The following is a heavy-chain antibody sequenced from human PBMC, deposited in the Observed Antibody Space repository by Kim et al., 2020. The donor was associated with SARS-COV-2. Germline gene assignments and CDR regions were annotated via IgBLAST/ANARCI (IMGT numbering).Heavy chain of an antibody. CDR3: ARESAAGKPRWFDP. Sequence: ASVKVSCKASGYSFSSYVMNWVRQAPGQGLEWMGWINTNTGNPTYAQGFTGRFVFSLDTSVSTAYLQISSLKAEDTAVYYCARESAAGKPRWFDPWGQGTLVTVSS. D-gene: IGHD6-13*01. V-gene: IGHV7-4-1*02. CDR2: INTNTGNP. J-gene: IGHJ5*02. CDR1: GYSFSSYV.